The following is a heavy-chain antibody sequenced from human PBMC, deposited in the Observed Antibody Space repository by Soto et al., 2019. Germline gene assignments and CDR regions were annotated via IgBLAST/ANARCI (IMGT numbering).Heavy chain of an antibody. J-gene: IGHJ4*02. Sequence: QITLKESGPTLVKPTQTLTLTCTFSGFSLSTSGVGVGWIRQPPGKALEWLSLIYWDDDKRYSPSLKSRLTITEDTSKNQVVLTMTNMDPVDTATYYCAHRQRTVYFDYWGQGTLVTVSS. CDR1: GFSLSTSGVG. D-gene: IGHD4-17*01. V-gene: IGHV2-5*02. CDR2: IYWDDDK. CDR3: AHRQRTVYFDY.